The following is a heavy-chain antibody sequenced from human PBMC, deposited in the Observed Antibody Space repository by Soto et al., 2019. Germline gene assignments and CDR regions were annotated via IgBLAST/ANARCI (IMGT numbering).Heavy chain of an antibody. V-gene: IGHV3-30-3*01. D-gene: IGHD6-19*01. CDR2: ISFDGTNK. CDR3: ARDDKAVAGITSGFEH. J-gene: IGHJ4*02. Sequence: PGGSLRLSCAASGFTFSGYAMHWVRQAPGKGLEWVSLISFDGTNKYYAVSVKGRFTISRDNSKNTLYLQMNSLRHEDTAVYYCARDDKAVAGITSGFEHWGQGTLVTVSS. CDR1: GFTFSGYA.